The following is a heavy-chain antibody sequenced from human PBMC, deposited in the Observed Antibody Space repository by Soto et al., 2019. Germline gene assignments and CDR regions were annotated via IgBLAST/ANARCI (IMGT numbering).Heavy chain of an antibody. CDR1: GGSFSSYG. CDR2: IIPIFGTI. CDR3: ARDWSHSWPSSAYGMDV. J-gene: IGHJ6*02. V-gene: IGHV1-69*06. D-gene: IGHD2-15*01. Sequence: QMQLVQSGAEVKKPGSSVKVSCKASGGSFSSYGITWVRQAPGQGLEWMGGIIPIFGTIDYAKKFQGRVPMIEDISTSTAYMELGSLRSEDTAVYYCARDWSHSWPSSAYGMDVWGQGTAVTVSS.